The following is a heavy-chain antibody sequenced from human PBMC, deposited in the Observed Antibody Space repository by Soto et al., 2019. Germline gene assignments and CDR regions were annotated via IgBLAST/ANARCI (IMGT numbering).Heavy chain of an antibody. Sequence: QVQLQESGPGLVKPSETLSLTCTVSGGSISGYFWSWIRQPPGKGLEWIGNIYNSGNTNYNPSLLSRVTISVDTSKNQVSLNLTSVTAAETAVYYCAAPPRYWGQGILVTVSS. V-gene: IGHV4-59*01. CDR2: IYNSGNT. D-gene: IGHD6-6*01. CDR1: GGSISGYF. CDR3: AAPPRY. J-gene: IGHJ4*02.